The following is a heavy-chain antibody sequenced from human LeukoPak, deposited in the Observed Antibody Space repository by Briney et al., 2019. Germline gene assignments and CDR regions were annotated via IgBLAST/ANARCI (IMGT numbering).Heavy chain of an antibody. CDR2: IYTSGGT. V-gene: IGHV4-4*07. CDR1: GGSISSYY. CDR3: TREQQPARPFDY. Sequence: SETLSLTCTVSGGSISSYYWSWIRQPAGKGLEWIGRIYTSGGTNYNPSLKSRVTMSVDTSKNQFSLKLSSVTAADTAVYYCTREQQPARPFDYWGQGTLVTVSS. J-gene: IGHJ4*02. D-gene: IGHD6-13*01.